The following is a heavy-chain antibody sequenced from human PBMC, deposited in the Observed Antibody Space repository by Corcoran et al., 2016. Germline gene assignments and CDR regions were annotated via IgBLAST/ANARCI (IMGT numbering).Heavy chain of an antibody. J-gene: IGHJ3*01. Sequence: QVQLVLSGADVKKPGASVRVSCKASGYTFTSYGIDWVRQAPGQGLEWMGWISAYNGNTKYAQNLQGRVTMTTDTSTSTAYVEVRSLRSDDTAVYYCAILGARNQAAFDFWGQGTMVTVSS. V-gene: IGHV1-18*01. CDR3: AILGARNQAAFDF. D-gene: IGHD1-26*01. CDR2: ISAYNGNT. CDR1: GYTFTSYG.